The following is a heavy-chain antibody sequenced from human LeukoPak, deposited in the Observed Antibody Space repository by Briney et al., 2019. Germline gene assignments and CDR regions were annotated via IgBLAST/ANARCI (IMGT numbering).Heavy chain of an antibody. CDR3: ARGRQEVSMIVVVMTGVSYYLDV. V-gene: IGHV4-34*01. J-gene: IGHJ6*03. Sequence: PSETLSLTCAVYGGSFSGYYWTWIRQAPGKGLEWIGEINPSGRISYNPSLKSRLTISVDASKNQFSLNLRSLTAADTAVYYCARGRQEVSMIVVVMTGVSYYLDVWGKGTTVTVS. CDR2: INPSGRI. D-gene: IGHD3-22*01. CDR1: GGSFSGYY.